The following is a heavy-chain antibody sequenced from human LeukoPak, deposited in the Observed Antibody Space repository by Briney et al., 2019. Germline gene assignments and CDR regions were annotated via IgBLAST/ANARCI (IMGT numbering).Heavy chain of an antibody. J-gene: IGHJ5*02. Sequence: ASVKVSCKASGYTFTSYGISWVRQAPGQGLEWMGWISAYNGNTNYAQKLQGRVTMTTDTSTSTAYMELRSLRSDDTAVYYCARDTRVLLWFGDRGGFDPWGQGTLVTVSS. CDR2: ISAYNGNT. CDR1: GYTFTSYG. D-gene: IGHD3-10*01. CDR3: ARDTRVLLWFGDRGGFDP. V-gene: IGHV1-18*01.